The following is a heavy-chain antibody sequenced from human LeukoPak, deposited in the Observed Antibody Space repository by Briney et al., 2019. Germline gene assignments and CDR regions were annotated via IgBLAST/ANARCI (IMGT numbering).Heavy chain of an antibody. D-gene: IGHD4-17*01. J-gene: IGHJ4*02. CDR2: ISGSGDNS. Sequence: PGGSLRLSCTASGFSFSSYTMSWVRQAPGRGLERVTTISGSGDNSYYADSVKGRFTISRDNSKNTLYLQMNSLRVEDTAIFYCAKDSPSAPVTSVWGQGTLVTVSS. V-gene: IGHV3-23*01. CDR3: AKDSPSAPVTSV. CDR1: GFSFSSYT.